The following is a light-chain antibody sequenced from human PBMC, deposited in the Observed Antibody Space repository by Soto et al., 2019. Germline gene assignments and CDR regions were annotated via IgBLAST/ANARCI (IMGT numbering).Light chain of an antibody. CDR3: QQYGSPPWT. CDR2: GAS. Sequence: EIVLTQSPGTLSLSPGERATLSCRASQSVSSSYLAWYQQKPGQAPRLLINGASSRATGIPDRFSGSGSGTDFTLTISRLEPEDFAAYYCQQYGSPPWTFGQGTKVEIK. CDR1: QSVSSSY. J-gene: IGKJ1*01. V-gene: IGKV3-20*01.